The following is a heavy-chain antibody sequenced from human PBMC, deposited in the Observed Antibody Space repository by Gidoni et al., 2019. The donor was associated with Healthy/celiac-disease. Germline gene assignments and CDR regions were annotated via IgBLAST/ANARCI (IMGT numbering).Heavy chain of an antibody. Sequence: QVQLQQSGPGLVKPSQTLSLTCAISGDSVSSNSAAWNWIRQSPSRGLEWLGRTYYRSKWYNDYAVSVKSRITINPDTSKNQFSLQLNSVTPEDTAVYYCARDTQLWFGELFGGSFDYWGQGTLVTVSS. CDR2: TYYRSKWYN. D-gene: IGHD3-10*01. CDR3: ARDTQLWFGELFGGSFDY. CDR1: GDSVSSNSAA. J-gene: IGHJ4*02. V-gene: IGHV6-1*01.